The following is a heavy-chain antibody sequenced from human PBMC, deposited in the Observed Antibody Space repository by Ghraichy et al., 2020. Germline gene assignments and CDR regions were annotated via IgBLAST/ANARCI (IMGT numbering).Heavy chain of an antibody. CDR3: ASMDYARSDKRYYVDF. V-gene: IGHV3-21*01. Sequence: GGSLRLSCAASGYIFSSYSINWVRQAPGKGLEWVSSISTSRTYMAYADSVKGRFTISRDNAKNSLYLQMDSLRVEDTAVYYCASMDYARSDKRYYVDFWGRGPLVTVSS. CDR1: GYIFSSYS. J-gene: IGHJ4*02. CDR2: ISTSRTYM. D-gene: IGHD3-22*01.